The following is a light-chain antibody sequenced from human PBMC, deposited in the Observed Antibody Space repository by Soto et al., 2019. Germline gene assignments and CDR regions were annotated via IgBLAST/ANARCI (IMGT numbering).Light chain of an antibody. Sequence: EIVLTQSPGTLSLSPGERATLSCRASQSVSSSYLAWYQQKPGQAPRLLIYGASSRATGIPDRFSGSGSGTDFTLTISRLEPEDFAVYYCHQFDSSPETFGPGTKVDVK. CDR1: QSVSSSY. CDR3: HQFDSSPET. V-gene: IGKV3-20*01. CDR2: GAS. J-gene: IGKJ3*01.